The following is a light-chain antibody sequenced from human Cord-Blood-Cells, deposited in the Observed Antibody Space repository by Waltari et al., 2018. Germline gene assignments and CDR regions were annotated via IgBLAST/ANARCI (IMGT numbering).Light chain of an antibody. CDR3: QQYGSSSIT. V-gene: IGKV3-20*01. CDR2: GAS. Sequence: EIVLTQSPGTLSLSPGERATLSCRASQSVSSSYLAWYQQTPGQAPRLLIYGASSRATGIPDMFSGSGSGTDFTLTISRLEPEDFAVYYCQQYGSSSITVGQGTRLEIK. CDR1: QSVSSSY. J-gene: IGKJ5*01.